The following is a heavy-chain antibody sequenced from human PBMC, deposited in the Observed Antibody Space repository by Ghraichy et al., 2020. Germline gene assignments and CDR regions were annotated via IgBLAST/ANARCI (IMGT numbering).Heavy chain of an antibody. CDR3: ARGGDIVLMVYALNWFDP. J-gene: IGHJ5*02. Sequence: GGSLRLSCAASGFTFSSYSMNWVRQAPGKGLEWVSYISSSSSTIYYADSVKGRFTISRDNAKNSLYLQMNSLRDEDTAVYYCARGGDIVLMVYALNWFDPWGQGTLVTVSS. CDR1: GFTFSSYS. CDR2: ISSSSSTI. D-gene: IGHD2-8*01. V-gene: IGHV3-48*02.